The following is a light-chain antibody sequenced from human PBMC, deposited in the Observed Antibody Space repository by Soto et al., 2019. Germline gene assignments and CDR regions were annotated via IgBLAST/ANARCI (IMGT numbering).Light chain of an antibody. J-gene: IGKJ1*01. Sequence: DIQMTQSPSTLPASVGDRVTISCRASQTVERWLAWYQQKPGKAPKLLISDVSSLERGVPSRFSGSGSATEFTLTTSGLQSDDFATYYCQQYKDYVWTFGQGTKVDIK. CDR2: DVS. CDR1: QTVERW. V-gene: IGKV1-5*01. CDR3: QQYKDYVWT.